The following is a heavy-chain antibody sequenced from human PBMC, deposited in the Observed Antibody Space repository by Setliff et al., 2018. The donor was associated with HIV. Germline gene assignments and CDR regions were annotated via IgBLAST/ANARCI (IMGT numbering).Heavy chain of an antibody. D-gene: IGHD3-22*01. J-gene: IGHJ5*02. CDR2: IGSKANSYAT. V-gene: IGHV3-73*01. CDR1: GFTFSGST. Sequence: PGGSLRLSCAASGFTFSGSTIHWVRQASGKGLEWVGRIGSKANSYATAYTASVKGRFTTSREDSKNTAYLQMNSLKTEDTAVYYCKADSSGYPWGQGTLVTAPQ. CDR3: KADSSGYP.